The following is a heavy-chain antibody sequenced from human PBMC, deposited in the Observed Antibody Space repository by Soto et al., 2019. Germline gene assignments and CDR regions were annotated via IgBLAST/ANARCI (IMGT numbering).Heavy chain of an antibody. Sequence: ASVKVSCKASGYTFTSYAMHWVRQAPGQRLAWMGWINAGNGNTKYSQKFQGRVTITRDTSASTAYMELSSLRSEDTAVYYCARDGVAARRTLRNRYNWFDPWGQGTLVTVSS. V-gene: IGHV1-3*01. CDR1: GYTFTSYA. CDR2: INAGNGNT. D-gene: IGHD6-6*01. CDR3: ARDGVAARRTLRNRYNWFDP. J-gene: IGHJ5*02.